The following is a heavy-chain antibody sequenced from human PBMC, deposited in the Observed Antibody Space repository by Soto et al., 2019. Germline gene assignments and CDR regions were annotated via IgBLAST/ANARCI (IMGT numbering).Heavy chain of an antibody. CDR3: AREYYDILTGYYDYYYGMDV. CDR2: IWYDGSNK. CDR1: GFTFSSYG. V-gene: IGHV3-33*01. D-gene: IGHD3-9*01. J-gene: IGHJ6*02. Sequence: GWSLRLCFAASGFTFSSYGMHWVRQATGKWLEWVAVIWYDGSNKYYADSVKGRFTISRDNSKNTLYLQMNRLRAEDTAVYYCAREYYDILTGYYDYYYGMDVWGQGTTVTVSS.